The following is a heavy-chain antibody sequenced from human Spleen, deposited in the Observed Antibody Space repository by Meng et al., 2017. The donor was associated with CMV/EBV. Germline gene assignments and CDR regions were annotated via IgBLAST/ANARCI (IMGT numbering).Heavy chain of an antibody. J-gene: IGHJ5*01. Sequence: KVSCKGSGYSFSSFWIAWVRQMHGKGLEMMGIIFPCDSDTRYSPSFQGQVTISADKSISTVYLQWDSLRASDTAMYYCAKSTNYNDFSSGYYKNWFDFWGQGTLVTVSS. D-gene: IGHD3-3*01. CDR3: AKSTNYNDFSSGYYKNWFDF. CDR1: GYSFSSFW. CDR2: IFPCDSDT. V-gene: IGHV5-51*01.